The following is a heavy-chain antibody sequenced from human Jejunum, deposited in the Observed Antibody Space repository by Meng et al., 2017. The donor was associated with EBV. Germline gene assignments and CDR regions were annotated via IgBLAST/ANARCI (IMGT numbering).Heavy chain of an antibody. Sequence: QGQLQASGPGCVTPSETLSLTCTVSGASISDYNWSWIRQSPGKGLEWIGFVFNRGSSNYNPSLRSRVAMSLDTSRNKFSLKLNSVTAADTAVYYCARDRGTAREFDIWGQGTLVTVSS. D-gene: IGHD3-10*01. J-gene: IGHJ4*02. CDR3: ARDRGTAREFDI. V-gene: IGHV4-59*01. CDR2: VFNRGSS. CDR1: GASISDYN.